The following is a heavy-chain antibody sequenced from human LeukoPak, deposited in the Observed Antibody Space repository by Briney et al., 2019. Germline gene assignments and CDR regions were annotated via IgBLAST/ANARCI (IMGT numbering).Heavy chain of an antibody. V-gene: IGHV3-23*01. CDR2: ISGSGGST. D-gene: IGHD1-26*01. CDR1: GLTFSSYA. CDR3: AKDHSEVGTSWFDP. Sequence: GGSLRLSCAASGLTFSSYAMSWVRQAPGKGLEWVSAISGSGGSTYYADSVKGRFTISRDNSKNTLYLQMNSLRAEDTAVYYCAKDHSEVGTSWFDPWGQGTLVTVSS. J-gene: IGHJ5*02.